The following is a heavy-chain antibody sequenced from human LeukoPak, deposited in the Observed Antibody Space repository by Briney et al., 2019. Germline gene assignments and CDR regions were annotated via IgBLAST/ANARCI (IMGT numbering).Heavy chain of an antibody. CDR1: GFTFDDYA. D-gene: IGHD6-19*01. Sequence: PGGSLRLSCAASGFTFDDYAMHWVRQAPGKGLEWVSGISWNSGSIGYADSVKGRFTISRDNAKNSLYLQMNSLRAEDTAVYYCARGGGWDAYYYYGMDVWGQGTTVTVSS. CDR3: ARGGGWDAYYYYGMDV. CDR2: ISWNSGSI. J-gene: IGHJ6*02. V-gene: IGHV3-9*01.